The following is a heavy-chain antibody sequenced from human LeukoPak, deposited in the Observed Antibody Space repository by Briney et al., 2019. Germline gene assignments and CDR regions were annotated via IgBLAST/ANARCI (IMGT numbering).Heavy chain of an antibody. Sequence: GESLKTSCKGSGYSFTSDWIGWVRQTPGKGLEWMGIIYPGDSETRYSPSFQGQVTISADKSISTAYLQWSSLKASDTAMYYCARPCGDYECNWFDPWGQGTLVTVSS. V-gene: IGHV5-51*01. CDR3: ARPCGDYECNWFDP. D-gene: IGHD4-17*01. CDR1: GYSFTSDW. CDR2: IYPGDSET. J-gene: IGHJ5*02.